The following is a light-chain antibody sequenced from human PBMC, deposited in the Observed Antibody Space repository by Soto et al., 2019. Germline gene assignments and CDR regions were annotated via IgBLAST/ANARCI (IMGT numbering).Light chain of an antibody. V-gene: IGKV1-5*01. CDR2: DAS. Sequence: DIQMTQSPSTLSASVGDRVTITCRASQSISSWLAWYQQKPGKAPKLLIYDASSLESGVPSRFSGSGSRTEFTLSISSLQTDDFATYYCQQYHSYPTWTLGQGTKVEIK. CDR3: QQYHSYPTWT. CDR1: QSISSW. J-gene: IGKJ1*01.